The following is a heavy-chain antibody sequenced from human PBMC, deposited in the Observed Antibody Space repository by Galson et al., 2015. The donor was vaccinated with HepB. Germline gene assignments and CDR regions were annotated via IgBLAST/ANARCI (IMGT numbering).Heavy chain of an antibody. V-gene: IGHV3-21*04. D-gene: IGHD1-26*01. Sequence: SLRLSCAASGFTFSSYSMNWVRQAPGKGLEWVSSISSSSSYIYYADSVKGRFTISRDNAKNSLYLQMNSLRAEDTAVYYCAPSRQWELHYWGQGTLVTVSS. J-gene: IGHJ4*02. CDR1: GFTFSSYS. CDR2: ISSSSSYI. CDR3: APSRQWELHY.